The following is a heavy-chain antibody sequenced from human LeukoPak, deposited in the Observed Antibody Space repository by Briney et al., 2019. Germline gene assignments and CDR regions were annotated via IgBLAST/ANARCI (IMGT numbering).Heavy chain of an antibody. CDR2: IYYSGTT. Sequence: PSETLSLTCTVSGGSINYGGWIRQPPGKGLEWIGSIYYSGTTYYNPSLKSRVTIFVDTSKNQFSLKLSSVTAADTAVYYCARGRGTGYSSGWYKYYFDYWGQGTLVTVSS. CDR3: ARGRGTGYSSGWYKYYFDY. CDR1: GGSINY. D-gene: IGHD6-19*01. V-gene: IGHV4-39*01. J-gene: IGHJ4*02.